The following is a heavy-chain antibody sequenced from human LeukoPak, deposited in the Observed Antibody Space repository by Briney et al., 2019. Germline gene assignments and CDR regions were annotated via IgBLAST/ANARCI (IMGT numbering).Heavy chain of an antibody. CDR3: AKGTHYYDSSGLDAFDI. Sequence: GGSLRLSCAASGFTFSSYAMSWVRQAPGKGLEWVSAISGSGGSTYYADSVKGRFTISRDNSKDTLYLQMNSLRAEDTAVYYCAKGTHYYDSSGLDAFDIWGQGTMVTVSS. CDR2: ISGSGGST. J-gene: IGHJ3*02. D-gene: IGHD3-22*01. CDR1: GFTFSSYA. V-gene: IGHV3-23*01.